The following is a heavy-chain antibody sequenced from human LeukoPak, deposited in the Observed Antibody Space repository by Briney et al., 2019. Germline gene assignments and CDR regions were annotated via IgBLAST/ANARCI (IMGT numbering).Heavy chain of an antibody. CDR1: GFMFEDYA. J-gene: IGHJ4*02. D-gene: IGHD2-15*01. CDR2: ITWNSGDT. Sequence: GGSLRLSCAASGFMFEDYAMHWVRQFPGKGLEWVAGITWNSGDTGYADSVKGRFTISRDNAKNSLDLHLNSLRAEDTALYYCVRDRLPQYFRGGKTLIDHWGQGALVLVSS. CDR3: VRDRLPQYFRGGKTLIDH. V-gene: IGHV3-9*01.